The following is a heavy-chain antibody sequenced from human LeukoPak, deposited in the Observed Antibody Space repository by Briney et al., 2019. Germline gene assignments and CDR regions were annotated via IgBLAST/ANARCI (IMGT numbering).Heavy chain of an antibody. CDR3: ARQGTSYDRVWGTYRPSPFDY. D-gene: IGHD3-16*02. J-gene: IGHJ4*02. V-gene: IGHV4-39*01. CDR1: GDSISSTRYY. Sequence: WETLSLTCTVSGDSISSTRYYWGWSRQPPGKGLEWIGSMYYSGSTYYNPSLKSRVTISVDTSKNQFSLKLSSVTAADTAVYYCARQGTSYDRVWGTYRPSPFDYWGQGTLVTVSS. CDR2: MYYSGST.